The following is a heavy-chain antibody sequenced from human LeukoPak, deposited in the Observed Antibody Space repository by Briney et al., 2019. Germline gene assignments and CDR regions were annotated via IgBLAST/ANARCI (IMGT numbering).Heavy chain of an antibody. J-gene: IGHJ4*02. V-gene: IGHV1-2*02. Sequence: ASMKVSCKASGYTFTGYYMHWVRQAPGQGLEWMGWINPNSGGTNYAQKFQGRVTMTRDTSISTAYMELSRLRSDDTAVYYCARDRFRVVPAAIPDYWGQGTLVTASS. CDR2: INPNSGGT. CDR3: ARDRFRVVPAAIPDY. D-gene: IGHD2-2*02. CDR1: GYTFTGYY.